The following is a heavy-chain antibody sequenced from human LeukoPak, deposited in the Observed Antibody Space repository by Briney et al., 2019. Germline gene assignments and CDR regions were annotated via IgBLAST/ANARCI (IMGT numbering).Heavy chain of an antibody. CDR3: ARPRLEYCSGGSCFDAFDI. Sequence: GGSLRLSCAASGFTLSTYSMNWVRQAPGKGLEWVSFISSTTFTIQYADSVKGRFTISRDNSKNTLFLQMNSLTAEGTAIYSCARPRLEYCSGGSCFDAFDIWGQGTMVTVSS. CDR1: GFTLSTYS. D-gene: IGHD2-15*01. CDR2: ISSTTFTI. J-gene: IGHJ3*02. V-gene: IGHV3-48*01.